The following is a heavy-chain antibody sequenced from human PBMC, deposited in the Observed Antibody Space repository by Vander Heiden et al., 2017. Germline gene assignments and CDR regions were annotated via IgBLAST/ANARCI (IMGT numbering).Heavy chain of an antibody. CDR1: GFTFSSYA. V-gene: IGHV3-23*01. D-gene: IGHD2-21*01. Sequence: EGQLLESGGGLVQPGASDSMSCATSGFTFSSYAWSWVGKAPGKGLEWIAGISASGDGTNYADSVKGRFTISRDRSERTLSLEMNSLRADDTAVYYCTNPVGDSTGMDVWGQGTTVTVSS. J-gene: IGHJ6*02. CDR3: TNPVGDSTGMDV. CDR2: ISASGDGT.